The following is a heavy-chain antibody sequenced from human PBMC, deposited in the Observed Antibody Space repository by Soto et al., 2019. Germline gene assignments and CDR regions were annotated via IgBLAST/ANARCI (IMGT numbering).Heavy chain of an antibody. CDR1: GFTFTTYA. V-gene: IGHV3-23*01. CDR2: LGGGDDI. Sequence: VQLLESGGGLVQPGGSLRLSFEASGFTFTTYAMSWVRQAPGERPEWVSTLGGGDDIFYADSVKGRFTISRDDSRNTLYLRMDNLRVEDTAIYFCAKDSVSYNGIYDAFDIWGQGTVVTVSS. D-gene: IGHD3-3*02. J-gene: IGHJ3*02. CDR3: AKDSVSYNGIYDAFDI.